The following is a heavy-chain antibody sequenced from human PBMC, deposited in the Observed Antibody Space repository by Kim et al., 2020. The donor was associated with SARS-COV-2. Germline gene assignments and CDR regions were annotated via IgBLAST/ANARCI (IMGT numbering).Heavy chain of an antibody. D-gene: IGHD5-18*01. CDR2: IKSKTDGGTT. V-gene: IGHV3-15*01. CDR1: GFTFSNAW. J-gene: IGHJ4*02. CDR3: TTDRLAGGRYSYGYRVFDY. Sequence: GGSLRLSCAASGFTFSNAWMSWVRQAPGKGLEWVGRIKSKTDGGTTDYAAPVKGRFTISRDDSKNTLYLQMNSLKTEDTAVYYCTTDRLAGGRYSYGYRVFDYWGQGTLVTVSS.